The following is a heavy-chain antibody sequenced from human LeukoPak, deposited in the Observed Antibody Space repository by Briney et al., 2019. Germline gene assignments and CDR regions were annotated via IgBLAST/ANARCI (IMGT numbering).Heavy chain of an antibody. V-gene: IGHV3-23*01. CDR3: ARANWVSNADAVW. D-gene: IGHD1-1*01. CDR2: IRGGGDT. Sequence: GGSLTLSCAAVGFTFSTYAMSWVRQSPARGLEGVSSIRGGGDTFYADSVKGRFTLSREDSRNTVFLQLNNLRVEDTAIYYCARANWVSNADAVWWGQGTVVTVSS. CDR1: GFTFSTYA. J-gene: IGHJ4*02.